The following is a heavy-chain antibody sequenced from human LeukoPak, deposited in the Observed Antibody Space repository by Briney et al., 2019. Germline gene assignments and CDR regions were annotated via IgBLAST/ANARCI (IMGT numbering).Heavy chain of an antibody. D-gene: IGHD6-6*01. CDR3: ARGLAARRLYYYYMDV. J-gene: IGHJ6*03. CDR2: IIPIFGTA. Sequence: SVKVSCKASGGTFSSYAISGVRQAPGQGLEWMGGIIPIFGTANYAQKFQGRVTITADESTSTAYMELSSLRSEDTAVYYCARGLAARRLYYYYMDVWGKGTTVTVSS. V-gene: IGHV1-69*01. CDR1: GGTFSSYA.